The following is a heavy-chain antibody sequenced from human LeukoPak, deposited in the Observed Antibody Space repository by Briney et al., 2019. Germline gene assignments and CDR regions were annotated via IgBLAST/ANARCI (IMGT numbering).Heavy chain of an antibody. V-gene: IGHV4-4*07. Sequence: SETLSLTCTVSDGSISSYYWSWIRQPAGKGLEWIGHIYTSGSTNYNPSLKSRVTISVDTSKNQFSLKLSSVTAADTAVYYCARGFATMVRGVVLDFWGQGTLVTVSS. CDR3: ARGFATMVRGVVLDF. J-gene: IGHJ4*02. CDR1: DGSISSYY. D-gene: IGHD3-10*01. CDR2: IYTSGST.